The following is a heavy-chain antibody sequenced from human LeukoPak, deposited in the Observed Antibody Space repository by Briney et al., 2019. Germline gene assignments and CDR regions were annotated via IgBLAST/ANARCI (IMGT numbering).Heavy chain of an antibody. J-gene: IGHJ4*02. V-gene: IGHV4-59*01. D-gene: IGHD5-18*01. CDR3: ARGRGHSYGQYYFNY. Sequence: SETLSLTCTVSGASISSSSWSWIRQPPGKGLEWIGYIHYSGNTNYNPSLKSRVTISVDTTKNQFSLNLSSVTAADTAVYYCARGRGHSYGQYYFNYWGQGTLVTVSS. CDR1: GASISSSS. CDR2: IHYSGNT.